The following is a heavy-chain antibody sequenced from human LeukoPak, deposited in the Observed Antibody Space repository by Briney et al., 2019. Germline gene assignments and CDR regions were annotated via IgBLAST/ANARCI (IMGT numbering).Heavy chain of an antibody. CDR1: GGSISSYY. CDR2: IYTSGST. D-gene: IGHD6-25*01. Sequence: SETLSLTCTVSGGSISSYYWSWIRQPAGKGLEWIGRIYTSGSTNYNPSLKSRVIMSVDTSKNQFSLKLSSVTAADTAVYYCARVRARGSAPDYWGQGTLVTVSS. J-gene: IGHJ4*02. CDR3: ARVRARGSAPDY. V-gene: IGHV4-4*07.